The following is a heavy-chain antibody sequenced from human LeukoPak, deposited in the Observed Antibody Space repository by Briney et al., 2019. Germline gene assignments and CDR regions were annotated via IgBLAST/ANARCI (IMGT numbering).Heavy chain of an antibody. Sequence: PSETLSLTCTVSGGSISSYYWSWIRQPPGKGLEWIGYIYYSGSTNYNPSLKSRVTISVDTSKNQLSLKLSSVTAADTAVYYCASNVLWGDNDYWGQGTLVTVSS. V-gene: IGHV4-59*08. D-gene: IGHD3-10*01. CDR2: IYYSGST. CDR3: ASNVLWGDNDY. CDR1: GGSISSYY. J-gene: IGHJ4*02.